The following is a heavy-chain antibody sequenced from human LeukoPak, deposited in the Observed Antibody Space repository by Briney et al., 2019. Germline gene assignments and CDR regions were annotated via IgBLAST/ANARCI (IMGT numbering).Heavy chain of an antibody. D-gene: IGHD3-10*01. CDR1: GGTSSSYA. J-gene: IGHJ5*01. CDR2: IIPIFGSA. Sequence: GSAVKVSCKASGGTSSSYAINWVRQAPGQGLEWMGGIIPIFGSANYAQKFQGRVTITADESTSTAYMELSSLTSEDTAVYYCARNGFGELKNWFASWGQGTLVTVSS. CDR3: ARNGFGELKNWFAS. V-gene: IGHV1-69*01.